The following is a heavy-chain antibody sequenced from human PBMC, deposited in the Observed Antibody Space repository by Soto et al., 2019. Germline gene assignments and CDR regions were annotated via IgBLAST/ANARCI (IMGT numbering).Heavy chain of an antibody. CDR2: IYYSGST. D-gene: IGHD2-2*01. CDR3: ARDHLVPAASYYYGMDV. J-gene: IGHJ6*02. CDR1: GGSISSGGYY. Sequence: PSETLSLTCIVSGGSISSGGYYWSWIRQHPGKGLEWIGYIYYSGSTYYNPSLKSRVTISVDTSKNQFSLKLSSVTAADTAVYYCARDHLVPAASYYYGMDVWGQGTTVTV. V-gene: IGHV4-31*03.